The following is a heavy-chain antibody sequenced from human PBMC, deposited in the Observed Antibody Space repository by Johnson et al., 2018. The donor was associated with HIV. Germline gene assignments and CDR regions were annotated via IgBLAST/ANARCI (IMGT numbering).Heavy chain of an antibody. V-gene: IGHV3-20*01. D-gene: IGHD3-10*01. CDR2: ISWNGGSI. CDR3: ARGDGSGSTGAFDI. J-gene: IGHJ3*02. Sequence: VQLVESGGGVVRPGGSLRLSCAASGFTFDDYGMSWVRQAPGKGLEWVSGISWNGGSIGYGDSVKGRFTISRDNAKNSLYLQMNSLRDEDTALYHCARGDGSGSTGAFDIWGQGTMVTVSS. CDR1: GFTFDDYG.